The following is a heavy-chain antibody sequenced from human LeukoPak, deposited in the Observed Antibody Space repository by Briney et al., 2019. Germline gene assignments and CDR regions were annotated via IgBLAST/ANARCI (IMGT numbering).Heavy chain of an antibody. CDR3: ARDLRITMIVERGPVDY. CDR2: IKQDGSEN. D-gene: IGHD3-22*01. V-gene: IGHV3-7*01. Sequence: GGSLRLSCAASGFTFSGYWMTWVRQAPGKGLEWVANIKQDGSENYYVDSVKGRFTISRDNAKNSLFLQMNTLIADDTAVYYCARDLRITMIVERGPVDYWGQGTLVTVSS. J-gene: IGHJ4*02. CDR1: GFTFSGYW.